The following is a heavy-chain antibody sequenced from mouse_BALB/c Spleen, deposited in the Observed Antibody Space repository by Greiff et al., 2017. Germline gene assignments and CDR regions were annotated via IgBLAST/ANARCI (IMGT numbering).Heavy chain of an antibody. V-gene: IGHV1-7*01. CDR1: GYTFTSYW. Sequence: QVQLKQSGAELAKPGASVKMSCKASGYTFTSYWMHWVKQRPGQGLEWIGYINPSTGYTEYNQKFKDKATLTADKSSSTAYMQLSSLTSEDSAVYYCARALGGSAYWGQGTLVTVSA. D-gene: IGHD1-1*02. J-gene: IGHJ3*01. CDR3: ARALGGSAY. CDR2: INPSTGYT.